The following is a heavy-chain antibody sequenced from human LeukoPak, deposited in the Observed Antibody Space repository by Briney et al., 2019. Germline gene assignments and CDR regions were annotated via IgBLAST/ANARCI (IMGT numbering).Heavy chain of an antibody. V-gene: IGHV3-23*01. Sequence: GGSLRLSCAASGFTFSSYAMSWVRQAPGKGLELVSAISGSGGSTYYADSVKGRFTISRDNSKNTLYLQMNSLRAEDTAVYYCAKDPSLSDILSGSNWFDPWGQGTLVTAYS. CDR3: AKDPSLSDILSGSNWFDP. J-gene: IGHJ5*02. D-gene: IGHD3-9*01. CDR2: ISGSGGST. CDR1: GFTFSSYA.